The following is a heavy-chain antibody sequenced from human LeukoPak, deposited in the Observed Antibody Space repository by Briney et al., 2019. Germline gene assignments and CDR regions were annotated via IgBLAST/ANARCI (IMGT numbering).Heavy chain of an antibody. Sequence: SETLSLTCAVYGGSFSGYYWSWIRQPAGKGLEWIGRIYTSGSTNYNPSLKSRVTMSVDTSKNQFSLKLSSVTAADTAVYYCARVGAARYYFDYWGQGTLVTVSS. J-gene: IGHJ4*02. CDR2: IYTSGST. D-gene: IGHD1-26*01. CDR3: ARVGAARYYFDY. V-gene: IGHV4-59*10. CDR1: GGSFSGYY.